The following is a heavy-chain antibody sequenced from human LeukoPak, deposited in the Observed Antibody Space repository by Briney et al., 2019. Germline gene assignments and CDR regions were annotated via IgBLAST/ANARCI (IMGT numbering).Heavy chain of an antibody. CDR2: IYPGDSDT. D-gene: IGHD2-21*02. V-gene: IGHV5-51*01. CDR1: GYSFTSYW. CDR3: ARRGDSDFRID. J-gene: IGHJ4*02. Sequence: GESLKISCKGSGYSFTSYWIGWVRQMPGKGLEWMGIIYPGDSDTRYSPSFQGQVTISADKSISTAYLQWSSLEASDSAIYYCARRGDSDFRIDWGQGTLVTVSS.